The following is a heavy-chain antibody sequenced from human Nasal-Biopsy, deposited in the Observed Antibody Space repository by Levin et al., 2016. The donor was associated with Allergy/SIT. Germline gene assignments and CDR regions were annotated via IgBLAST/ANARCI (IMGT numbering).Heavy chain of an antibody. CDR1: GFAFSTYG. CDR3: ARDFDTAMVNVAYFQH. V-gene: IGHV3-33*01. D-gene: IGHD5-18*01. Sequence: GGSLRLSCAASGFAFSTYGMHWVRQAPGKGLEWVAIIWSDGNNKYYTDSVKGRFTISRDNSQNTLYLQMNSLRAEDTAVYYCARDFDTAMVNVAYFQHWGQGTLVTVSS. CDR2: IWSDGNNK. J-gene: IGHJ1*01.